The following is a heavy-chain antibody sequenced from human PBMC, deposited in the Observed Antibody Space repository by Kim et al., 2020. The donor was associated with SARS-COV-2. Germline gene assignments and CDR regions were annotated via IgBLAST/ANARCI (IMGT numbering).Heavy chain of an antibody. CDR3: ARDRRVRGLFNWFDP. Sequence: QTFLGRVTISADTSTNTVYMELNSLKFEDTAVYYCARDRRVRGLFNWFDPWGQGTLVTVTS. V-gene: IGHV1-69*04. D-gene: IGHD3-10*01. J-gene: IGHJ5*02.